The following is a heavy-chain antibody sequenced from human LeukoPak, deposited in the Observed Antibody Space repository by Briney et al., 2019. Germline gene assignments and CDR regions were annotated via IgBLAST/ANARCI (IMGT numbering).Heavy chain of an antibody. J-gene: IGHJ4*02. CDR3: AKDMGSGSFHAFDY. CDR1: GITFDDYA. D-gene: IGHD1-26*01. V-gene: IGHV3-9*03. Sequence: GGSLRLSCAASGITFDDYAMHWVRQAPGKGLEWVSGISWNSGSIGYADSVRGRFTISRDNAKNSLFLQMNSLRAEDMAVYYCAKDMGSGSFHAFDYWGQGTLVTVSS. CDR2: ISWNSGSI.